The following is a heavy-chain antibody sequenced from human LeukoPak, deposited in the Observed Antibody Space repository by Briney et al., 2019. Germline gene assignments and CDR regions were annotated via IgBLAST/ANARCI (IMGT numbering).Heavy chain of an antibody. Sequence: GGSLRLSCAASGFTFSDFAMSWVRQAPGKGLEWVSGMSASGSHTHSADFVKGRFTISRDNSKNTLYLQMNSLRAEDTAVYYCAKAGYSYGNLEYWGQGTLVTVSS. D-gene: IGHD5-18*01. V-gene: IGHV3-23*01. CDR3: AKAGYSYGNLEY. CDR1: GFTFSDFA. J-gene: IGHJ4*02. CDR2: MSASGSHT.